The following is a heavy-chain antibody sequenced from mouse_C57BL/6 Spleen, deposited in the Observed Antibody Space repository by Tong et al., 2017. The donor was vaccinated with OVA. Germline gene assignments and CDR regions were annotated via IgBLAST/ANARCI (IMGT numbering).Heavy chain of an antibody. CDR3: ARAGRAFAY. CDR2: ISNLAYSI. D-gene: IGHD3-3*01. CDR1: GFTFSDYG. V-gene: IGHV5-15*01. J-gene: IGHJ3*01. Sequence: EVQLQESGGGLVQPGGSLKLSCAASGFTFSDYGMAWVRQAPRKGPEWVAFISNLAYSIYYADTVTGRFTISRENAKNTLYLEMSSLRSEDTAMYYCARAGRAFAYWGQGTLVTVSA.